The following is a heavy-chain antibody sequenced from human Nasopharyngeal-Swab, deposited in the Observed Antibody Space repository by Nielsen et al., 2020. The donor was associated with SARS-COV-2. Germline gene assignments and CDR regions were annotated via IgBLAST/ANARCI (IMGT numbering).Heavy chain of an antibody. CDR1: GFIFSGSA. CDR3: TTDYYFDY. J-gene: IGHJ4*02. Sequence: GGSLRLSCADSGFIFSGSAMHWVRQASGKGLEWVGRIGDKDHNYATTYGAAVKGRFTISRDDSKNTAFLQMDSLKTEDTALYYCTTDYYFDYWGQGTLVTVSS. CDR2: IGDKDHNYAT. V-gene: IGHV3-73*01.